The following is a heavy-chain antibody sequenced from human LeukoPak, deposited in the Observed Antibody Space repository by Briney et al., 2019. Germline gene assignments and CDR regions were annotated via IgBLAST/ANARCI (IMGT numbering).Heavy chain of an antibody. J-gene: IGHJ6*03. V-gene: IGHV4-39*07. CDR1: GDSISSSSYY. CDR2: IYYSGST. CDR3: ARGGRSEGYGSGSYLYYYYMDV. Sequence: PSETLSLTCTVSGDSISSSSYYWGWIRQPPDKGLEWIGSIYYSGSTYYNPSLKSRVTMSVDTSKNQFSLKLSSVTAADTAVYYCARGGRSEGYGSGSYLYYYYMDVWGKGTTVTISS. D-gene: IGHD3-10*01.